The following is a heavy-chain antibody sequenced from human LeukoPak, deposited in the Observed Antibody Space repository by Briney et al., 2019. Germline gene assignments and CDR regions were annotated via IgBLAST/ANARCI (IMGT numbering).Heavy chain of an antibody. CDR1: GGSISNNY. D-gene: IGHD4-11*01. CDR2: IYTSGST. CDR3: ARITVNGYYYMDV. V-gene: IGHV4-4*07. Sequence: SETLSLTCSVSGGSISNNYWSWIRQPAGKGLEWIGRIYTSGSTNYNPSFKSRVTMSVDTSKNQFSLKLSSVTAADTAVYYCARITVNGYYYMDVWGKGTTVTVSS. J-gene: IGHJ6*03.